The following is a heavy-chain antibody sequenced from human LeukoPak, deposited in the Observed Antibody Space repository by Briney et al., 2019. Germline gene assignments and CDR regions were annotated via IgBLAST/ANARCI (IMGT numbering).Heavy chain of an antibody. CDR3: ARGLGYCSGGSCYGYYYYGMDV. V-gene: IGHV3-21*01. Sequence: GVSLRLSCAASGFTFSSYSMNWVRQAPGKGLEWVSSISSSSSYIYYADSVKGRFTISRDNAKNSLYLQMNSLRAEDTAVYYCARGLGYCSGGSCYGYYYYGMDVWGQGTTVTVSS. D-gene: IGHD2-15*01. CDR2: ISSSSSYI. J-gene: IGHJ6*02. CDR1: GFTFSSYS.